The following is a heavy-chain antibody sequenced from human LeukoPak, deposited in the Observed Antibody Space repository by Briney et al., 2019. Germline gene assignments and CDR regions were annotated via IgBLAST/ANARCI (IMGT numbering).Heavy chain of an antibody. CDR1: GGSFSGYY. V-gene: IGHV4-34*01. CDR3: ARGKGRRVVAFDY. CDR2: INHSGST. Sequence: SETLSLTCAVSGGSFSGYYWSWIRQPPGKGLEWIGEINHSGSTNYNPSPKSRVTISVDPSKSQFCLKLGSVTGADTAVYYCARGKGRRVVAFDYWGQGTLVTVSS. D-gene: IGHD3-22*01. J-gene: IGHJ4*02.